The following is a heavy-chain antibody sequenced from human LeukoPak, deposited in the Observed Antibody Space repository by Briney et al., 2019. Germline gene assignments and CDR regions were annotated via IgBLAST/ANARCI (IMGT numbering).Heavy chain of an antibody. CDR2: INDVSSHI. D-gene: IGHD3-10*01. CDR3: ARDSYWLGGTIGAFDI. CDR1: GFTFSNSA. V-gene: IGHV3-21*01. J-gene: IGHJ3*02. Sequence: GGSLRLSCAASGFTFSNSAMNWVRQAPGKGLEWVSSINDVSSHIYYADSVKGRFTISRDNAKTSLYLQINSLRAEDTAVYYCARDSYWLGGTIGAFDIWGQGTMVTVSS.